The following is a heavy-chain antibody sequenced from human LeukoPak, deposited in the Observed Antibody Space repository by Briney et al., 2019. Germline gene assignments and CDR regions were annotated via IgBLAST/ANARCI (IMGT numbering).Heavy chain of an antibody. J-gene: IGHJ5*02. D-gene: IGHD1-26*01. V-gene: IGHV4-59*12. CDR1: DGSIYTYY. CDR2: VFYSGST. CDR3: ARDHSGSSGGWFDP. Sequence: SETLSLTCTVSDGSIYTYYWSWIRQPPGKGLEWIGYVFYSGSTNYNPSLKSRVTMSVDTSKNQFSLKLSSVTAADTAVYYCARDHSGSSGGWFDPWGQGTLVTVSS.